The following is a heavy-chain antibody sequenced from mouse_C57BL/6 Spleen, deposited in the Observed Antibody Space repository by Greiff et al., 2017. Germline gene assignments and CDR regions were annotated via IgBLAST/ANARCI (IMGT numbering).Heavy chain of an antibody. Sequence: VQLKESGAELMKPGASVKLSCKATGYTFTGYWIEWVKQRPGHGLEWIGEILPGSGSTNYNEKFKGKATFTAGTSSNPAYMQLSSLTTEDSAIXYCARPYYDYGVSAYWGQGTLVTVSA. CDR3: ARPYYDYGVSAY. V-gene: IGHV1-9*01. CDR1: GYTFTGYW. J-gene: IGHJ3*01. D-gene: IGHD2-4*01. CDR2: ILPGSGST.